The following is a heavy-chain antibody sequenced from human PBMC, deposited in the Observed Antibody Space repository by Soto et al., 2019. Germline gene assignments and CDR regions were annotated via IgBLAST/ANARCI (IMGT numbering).Heavy chain of an antibody. CDR1: GYTFTSYA. J-gene: IGHJ6*02. Sequence: ASVKVSCKASGYTFTSYAMHWVRQAPGQRLEWMGWINAGNGNTKYSQKFQGRVTITRDTSASTAYMELSSLRSEDTAVYYCARRPTVTAGDYYYYYGMDVWGQGTTVTVSS. CDR2: INAGNGNT. V-gene: IGHV1-3*01. D-gene: IGHD4-4*01. CDR3: ARRPTVTAGDYYYYYGMDV.